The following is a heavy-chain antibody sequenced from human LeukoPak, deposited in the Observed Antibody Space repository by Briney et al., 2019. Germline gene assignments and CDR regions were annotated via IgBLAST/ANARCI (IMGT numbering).Heavy chain of an antibody. V-gene: IGHV4-38-2*02. CDR2: IYHSGST. Sequence: SETLSLTCTVSGYSISSGYFWGWIRQPPGKGLECIGTIYHSGSTYYNPSLKSRVTISVDASTNQFSLKLNSVTAADTAVYYCARIYSSSWFLNWFYPWAREPWSPSPQ. J-gene: IGHJ5*02. D-gene: IGHD6-13*01. CDR1: GYSISSGYF. CDR3: ARIYSSSWFLNWFYP.